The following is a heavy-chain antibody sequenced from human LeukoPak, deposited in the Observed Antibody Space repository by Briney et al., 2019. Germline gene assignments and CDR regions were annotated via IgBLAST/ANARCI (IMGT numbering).Heavy chain of an antibody. Sequence: PSETLSLTCTVSGGSISGYYWSWIRQPPGKGLECTGYIFYGGSTNYNPSLKSRVTISVDTSKNQFSLKLSSVTAADTAVYYCARRYFDWSTFDCWGQGTLVTASS. CDR3: ARRYFDWSTFDC. CDR1: GGSISGYY. J-gene: IGHJ4*02. V-gene: IGHV4-59*08. D-gene: IGHD3-9*01. CDR2: IFYGGST.